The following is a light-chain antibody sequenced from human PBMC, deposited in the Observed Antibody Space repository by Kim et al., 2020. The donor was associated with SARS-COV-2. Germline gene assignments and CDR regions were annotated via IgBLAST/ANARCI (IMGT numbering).Light chain of an antibody. CDR3: HVWDGTADQGV. V-gene: IGLV3-21*04. CDR1: NIGSKS. J-gene: IGLJ3*02. CDR2: YDS. Sequence: SYELTQPPSVSVAPGKTATITCGGNNIGSKSVHWYQQKPGQAPVLAIYYDSDRPSGIPERFSGSNSDNTAALPIARVEAGDEADYYCHVWDGTADQGVF.